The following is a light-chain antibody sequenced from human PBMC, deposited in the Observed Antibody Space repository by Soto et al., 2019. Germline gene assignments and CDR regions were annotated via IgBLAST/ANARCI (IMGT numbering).Light chain of an antibody. CDR3: QQYNNWPRV. V-gene: IGKV3-15*01. CDR2: GAS. CDR1: QSVSSN. Sequence: EIVMTQSPATLSVSPGERATLSCRASQSVSSNLAWYQQKPGQAPRLLIYGASTRATGIRARFSGSGSGTEFTLTISSLQSEDFAVYYCQQYNNWPRVFGQGAKVEIK. J-gene: IGKJ1*01.